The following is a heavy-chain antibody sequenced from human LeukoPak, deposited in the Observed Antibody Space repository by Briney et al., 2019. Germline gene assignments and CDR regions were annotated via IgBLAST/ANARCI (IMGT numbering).Heavy chain of an antibody. CDR2: RHSSGAT. CDR1: GGSINNFW. V-gene: IGHV4-59*12. D-gene: IGHD3-22*01. Sequence: SETLSLTCTVSGGSINNFWWAWIRQPPGKGLQWIGYRHSSGATSYNLSLESRVTISVDTSKNQFSLKLSSVTAADTAVYYCARDRLYQMVMDAFDIWGQGTMVTVSS. J-gene: IGHJ3*02. CDR3: ARDRLYQMVMDAFDI.